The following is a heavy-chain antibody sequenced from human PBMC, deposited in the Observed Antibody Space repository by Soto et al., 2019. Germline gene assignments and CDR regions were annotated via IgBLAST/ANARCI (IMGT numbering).Heavy chain of an antibody. Sequence: QVQLVQSGAEVKKPGASVKVSCKASGYSFSSFGISWVRQAPGQGLEWVGWVSVPSGDTSSAQNFQGRVTVTTDTSTSTAYMEVGSLRSDDTALYYCARTCRSGGSCYLEYCGEGTLVTVSS. J-gene: IGHJ4*02. CDR2: VSVPSGDT. CDR1: GYSFSSFG. D-gene: IGHD2-15*01. CDR3: ARTCRSGGSCYLEY. V-gene: IGHV1-18*01.